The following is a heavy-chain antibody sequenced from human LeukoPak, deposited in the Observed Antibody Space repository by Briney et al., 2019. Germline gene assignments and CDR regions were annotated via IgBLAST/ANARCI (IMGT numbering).Heavy chain of an antibody. Sequence: PGGSLRLSCAASGFTFSSYEMNWVRQAPGKGLEWVSHISSSGSTIYYADSVEGRFTISRDNAKNSLYLQMNSLRAEDTAVYYCARDHGLFYGMDVWGKGTTVTVSS. CDR1: GFTFSSYE. CDR3: ARDHGLFYGMDV. V-gene: IGHV3-48*03. J-gene: IGHJ6*04. CDR2: ISSSGSTI. D-gene: IGHD2-15*01.